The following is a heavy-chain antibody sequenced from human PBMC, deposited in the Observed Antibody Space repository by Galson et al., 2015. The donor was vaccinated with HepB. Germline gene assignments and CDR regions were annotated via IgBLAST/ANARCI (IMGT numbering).Heavy chain of an antibody. Sequence: SLRLSCAASGFTFSSFAMSWVRQAPGKGLEWLSSIGSSDTSDTSTYYADSVKGRFTVSRDNSKYTLYLQMNSLRAEDTAVYYCARDMGSRWNHWFDPWGQGTLVTVSS. D-gene: IGHD1-1*01. J-gene: IGHJ5*02. CDR2: IGSSDTSDTST. CDR1: GFTFSSFA. CDR3: ARDMGSRWNHWFDP. V-gene: IGHV3-23*01.